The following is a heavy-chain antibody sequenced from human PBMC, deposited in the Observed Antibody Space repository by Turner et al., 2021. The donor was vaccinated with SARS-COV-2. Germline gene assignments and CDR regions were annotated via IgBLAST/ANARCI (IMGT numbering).Heavy chain of an antibody. Sequence: EVQVVESGGGLVKPGGSLRLSCAASGFTFSSYSMNWVRQAPREGVEVVSSISSSSSYINYADSVKGRFTISRDNAKNSLYLQKNSRRAEDTAVYYCARDPGYSGYDYWQNTEFFDYWGQGTLVTVSS. CDR3: ARDPGYSGYDYWQNTEFFDY. J-gene: IGHJ4*02. D-gene: IGHD5-12*01. CDR1: GFTFSSYS. V-gene: IGHV3-21*01. CDR2: ISSSSSYI.